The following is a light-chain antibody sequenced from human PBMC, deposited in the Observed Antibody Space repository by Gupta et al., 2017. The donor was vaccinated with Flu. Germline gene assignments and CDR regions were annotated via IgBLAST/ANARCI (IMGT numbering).Light chain of an antibody. Sequence: IGLTQSPGTLSLSPGESATLSCRASQSVSSSYLAWYQQKPGQAPRLPIYGASSRATGIPDRFSGSGSGTDFTLTISSLEPEDFAVYYCQQYGSSPRYTFGQGTKLEIK. CDR3: QQYGSSPRYT. CDR1: QSVSSSY. CDR2: GAS. V-gene: IGKV3-20*01. J-gene: IGKJ2*01.